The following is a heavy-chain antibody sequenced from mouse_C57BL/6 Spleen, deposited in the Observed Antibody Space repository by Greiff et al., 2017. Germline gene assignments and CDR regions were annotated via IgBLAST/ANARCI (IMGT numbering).Heavy chain of an antibody. J-gene: IGHJ2*01. CDR3: ARLGDYDEGGLYYFDY. V-gene: IGHV5-17*01. Sequence: EVNLVESGGGLVKPGGSLKLSCAASGFTFSDYGMHWVRQAPEKGLEWVAYISSGSSTIYYADTVKGRFTISRDNAKNTLFLQMTSLRSEDTAMYYCARLGDYDEGGLYYFDYWGQGTTLTVSS. CDR1: GFTFSDYG. CDR2: ISSGSSTI. D-gene: IGHD2-4*01.